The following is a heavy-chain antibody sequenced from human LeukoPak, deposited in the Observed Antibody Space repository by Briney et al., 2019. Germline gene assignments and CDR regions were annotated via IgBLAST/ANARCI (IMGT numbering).Heavy chain of an antibody. CDR3: ARDAFDI. V-gene: IGHV3-21*01. J-gene: IGHJ3*02. CDR2: ISSSRSYI. Sequence: GRSLRLSCAASGFTSSSYEMNWVRQAPGKGLEWVSCISSSRSYIYYEDSVKGRFTISRDNAKNSMYLQMNSLRAEDTAVYYCARDAFDIWGQGTMVTVSS. CDR1: GFTSSSYE.